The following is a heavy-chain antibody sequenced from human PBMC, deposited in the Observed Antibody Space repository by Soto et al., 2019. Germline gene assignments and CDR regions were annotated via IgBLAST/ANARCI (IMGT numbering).Heavy chain of an antibody. CDR3: AKDRDIVVVVAAFDY. Sequence: QVQLVESGGGVVQPGRSLRLSCAASGFTFSSYGMHWVRQAPGKGLEWVAVTSYDGSNKYYADSVKGRFTISRDNSKNTLYLQMNSLRAEDTAVYYCAKDRDIVVVVAAFDYWGQGTLVTVSS. J-gene: IGHJ4*02. D-gene: IGHD2-15*01. V-gene: IGHV3-30*18. CDR1: GFTFSSYG. CDR2: TSYDGSNK.